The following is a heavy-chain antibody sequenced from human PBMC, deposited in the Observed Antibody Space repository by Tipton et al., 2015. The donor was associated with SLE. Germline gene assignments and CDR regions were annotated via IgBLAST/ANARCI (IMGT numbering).Heavy chain of an antibody. J-gene: IGHJ4*02. CDR3: ARGRGLYSGYDPRKVFDY. CDR1: GGSFSGCY. CDR2: INHSGST. V-gene: IGHV4-34*01. Sequence: TLSLTCAVYGGSFSGCYWSWIRQPPGEGVGWVGGINHSGSTNYNPSLKSRVTISVDTSKNQFSLKLSSVTAADTAVYYCARGRGLYSGYDPRKVFDYWGQGTLVTVSS. D-gene: IGHD5-12*01.